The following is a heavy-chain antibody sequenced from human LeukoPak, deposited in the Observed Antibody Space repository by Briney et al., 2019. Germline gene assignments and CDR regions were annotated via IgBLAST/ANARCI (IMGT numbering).Heavy chain of an antibody. J-gene: IGHJ1*01. V-gene: IGHV3-23*01. CDR3: AKGTTGIAVAGTGYFQH. D-gene: IGHD6-19*01. CDR2: ISESGGST. Sequence: GGSLRLSCAASRFTFSSYAMSWVRQAPGRGLEWVSGISESGGSTYYADYVKGRFTISRDNSKNTLYLQMNSLRAEDTAVYYCAKGTTGIAVAGTGYFQHWGQGTLVTVSS. CDR1: RFTFSSYA.